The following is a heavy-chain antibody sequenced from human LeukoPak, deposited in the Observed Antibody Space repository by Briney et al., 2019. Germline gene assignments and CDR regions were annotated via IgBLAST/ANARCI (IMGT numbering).Heavy chain of an antibody. D-gene: IGHD3-22*01. CDR2: ISGGGGDT. CDR1: GFTFSSYT. J-gene: IGHJ2*01. CDR3: AKRGYDSSGYSIYWYFDL. Sequence: GGSLRLSCAASGFTFSSYTMTWVRQPPGKGLEWVSSISGGGGDTYYADSVKGRFTISRDNSKNTLCLQMNSLRAEDTAVYYCAKRGYDSSGYSIYWYFDLWGRGTLVTVSS. V-gene: IGHV3-23*01.